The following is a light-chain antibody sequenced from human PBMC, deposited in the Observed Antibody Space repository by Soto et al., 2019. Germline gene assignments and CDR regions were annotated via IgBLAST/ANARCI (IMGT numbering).Light chain of an antibody. CDR1: QVIRNE. V-gene: IGKV1-17*01. J-gene: IGKJ1*01. CDR3: QQSHSIPWT. Sequence: DIQMTQSPSSLSASVGDRVTITCRASQVIRNELAWYQQKPGKAPKRLIYAAYTLQSGVPSRFSGSGSGTEFTLTISSLQAEDFATYYCQQSHSIPWTFGQGTKVDIK. CDR2: AAY.